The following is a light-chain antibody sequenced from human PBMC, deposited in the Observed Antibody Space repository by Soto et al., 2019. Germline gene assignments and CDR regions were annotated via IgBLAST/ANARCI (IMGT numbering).Light chain of an antibody. J-gene: IGKJ1*01. CDR2: EVS. V-gene: IGKV2-30*01. CDR3: MQGTYWPPT. CDR1: QSPLFSNGVTY. Sequence: DVVMTQSPLSLPVTLGQPASISCRSSQSPLFSNGVTYLSWFHQRPGQSPRSLIYEVSRRDSGVPARFSGSGSGSDFTLTIRRVEAEDAGVYYCMQGTYWPPTCGQGTKVEIK.